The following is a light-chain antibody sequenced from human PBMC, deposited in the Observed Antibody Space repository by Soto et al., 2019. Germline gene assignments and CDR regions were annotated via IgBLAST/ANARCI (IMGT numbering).Light chain of an antibody. CDR2: GTS. CDR1: QSVSTN. J-gene: IGKJ4*01. Sequence: EIVMTQSPATLSVSSGERATLSCRASQSVSTNLAWYQQKPGQSPRLLIYGTSTRATDIPARFGGSGSGTDFTPTISSLETEDFAVYYCQQRTNWPLTFGGGTKVDIK. V-gene: IGKV3-15*01. CDR3: QQRTNWPLT.